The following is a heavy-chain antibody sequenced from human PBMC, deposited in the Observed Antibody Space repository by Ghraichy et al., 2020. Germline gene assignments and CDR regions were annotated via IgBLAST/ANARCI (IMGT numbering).Heavy chain of an antibody. CDR1: GFTFSDYY. D-gene: IGHD2-2*01. V-gene: IGHV3-11*01. CDR3: ASGSTSLSS. CDR2: ISNSGGLK. J-gene: IGHJ5*02. Sequence: GGSLRLSCAASGFTFSDYYMSWIRQAPGKGLEWVSYISNSGGLKYDADSVQGRFTISRDNAKNSLFLQMNSLRAEDTAVYYCASGSTSLSSWGQGTLVTVS.